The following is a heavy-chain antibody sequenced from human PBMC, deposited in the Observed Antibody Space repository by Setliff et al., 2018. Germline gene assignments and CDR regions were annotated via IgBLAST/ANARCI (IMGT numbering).Heavy chain of an antibody. CDR2: INPSGGYA. J-gene: IGHJ6*03. CDR1: GYTFTTYY. D-gene: IGHD1-20*01. CDR3: AREFGITASVENYYYYMDV. V-gene: IGHV1-46*01. Sequence: ASVKVSCKASGYTFTTYYMHWVRQAPGQGLEWMGIINPSGGYANYAQKFQGRVTITTDKSTSTAYMEMSSLRSEDTAVYYCAREFGITASVENYYYYMDVWGKGTTVTVSS.